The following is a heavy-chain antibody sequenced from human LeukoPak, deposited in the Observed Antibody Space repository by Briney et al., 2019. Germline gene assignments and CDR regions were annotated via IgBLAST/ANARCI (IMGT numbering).Heavy chain of an antibody. CDR3: AKDSVTGYYYYMDV. CDR1: GFTFSSYA. CDR2: ISGSGGST. Sequence: GGSLRLSCAASGFTFSSYAMSWVRQAPGKGLEWVSTISGSGGSTYYADSVKGRFTISRDNSMNTLSLQMNSLRAEDTAVYYCAKDSVTGYYYYMDVWGKGTTVTISS. D-gene: IGHD2-21*02. J-gene: IGHJ6*03. V-gene: IGHV3-23*01.